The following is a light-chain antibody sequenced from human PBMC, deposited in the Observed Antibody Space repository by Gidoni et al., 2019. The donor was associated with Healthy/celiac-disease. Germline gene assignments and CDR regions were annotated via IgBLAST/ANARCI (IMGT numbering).Light chain of an antibody. CDR2: AAS. V-gene: IGKV1-39*01. CDR1: QSISSH. J-gene: IGKJ1*01. CDR3: QQSYSTPWA. Sequence: DIEMTQSPSSLSASVGDRVTITCRASQSISSHLNWDQHKPGKAPKLLIYAASSLQSGVPSRFSGSGSGTDFTLTISSLQPEDFATYYCQQSYSTPWAFGQGTKVEIK.